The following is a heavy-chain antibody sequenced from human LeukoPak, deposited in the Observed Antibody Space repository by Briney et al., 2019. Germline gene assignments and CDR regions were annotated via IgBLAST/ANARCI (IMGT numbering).Heavy chain of an antibody. D-gene: IGHD3-9*01. V-gene: IGHV4-61*01. CDR1: GGSVSSGSYY. J-gene: IGHJ4*02. CDR3: ARGGDILTGCCFDY. Sequence: SETLSLTCTVSGGSVSSGSYYWSWIRQPPGKGLEWIGYIYYSGSTDYNPSLKSRVTMLLDTSKNQFSLKLTSVTAADTAMYYCARGGDILTGCCFDYWGQGTLVTVSS. CDR2: IYYSGST.